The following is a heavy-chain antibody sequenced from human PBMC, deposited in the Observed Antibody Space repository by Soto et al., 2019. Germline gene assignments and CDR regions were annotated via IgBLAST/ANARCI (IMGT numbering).Heavy chain of an antibody. D-gene: IGHD3-22*01. CDR2: IHYNGNT. J-gene: IGHJ4*02. CDR1: GDSISAYS. Sequence: PSETLSLTCTVSGDSISAYSLSWVRQPPGKGLEWIGNIHYNGNTKYNPSLKSRVSMSVDTSKNQFSLRLISVTAADTAKYYCVRGDGDRYDGNGYLGRHWGQGTLVTVSS. CDR3: VRGDGDRYDGNGYLGRH. V-gene: IGHV4-59*01.